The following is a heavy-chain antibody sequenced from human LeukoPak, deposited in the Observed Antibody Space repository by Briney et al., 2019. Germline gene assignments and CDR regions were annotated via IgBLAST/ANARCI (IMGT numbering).Heavy chain of an antibody. CDR2: IRYDGSNK. D-gene: IGHD3-10*01. CDR1: GFTFSSYG. V-gene: IGHV3-30*02. J-gene: IGHJ4*02. Sequence: GGSLRLSCAASGFTFSSYGMHWVRQAPGKGLKWVAFIRYDGSNKYYADSVKGRFTISRDNSKNTLYLQMNSLKIEDTAVYYCTTVTLRPVGLWGQGTLVTVSS. CDR3: TTVTLRPVGL.